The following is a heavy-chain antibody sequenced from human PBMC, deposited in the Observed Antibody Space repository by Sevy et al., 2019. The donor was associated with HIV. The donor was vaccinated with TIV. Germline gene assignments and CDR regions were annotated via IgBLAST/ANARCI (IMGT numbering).Heavy chain of an antibody. CDR1: GFTFSSYW. Sequence: GGSLRLSCAASGFTFSSYWMSWVRQAPGKGLEWVAVISYDGSNKYYADSVKGRFTISRDNSKNTLYLQMNSLRAEDTAVYYCAKDSRYCSGGSCYYLDYWGQGTLVTVSS. V-gene: IGHV3-30*18. D-gene: IGHD2-15*01. CDR3: AKDSRYCSGGSCYYLDY. J-gene: IGHJ4*02. CDR2: ISYDGSNK.